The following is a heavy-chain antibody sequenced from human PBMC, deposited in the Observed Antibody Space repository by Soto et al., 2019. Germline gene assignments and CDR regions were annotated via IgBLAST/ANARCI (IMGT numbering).Heavy chain of an antibody. CDR3: ARQPGHWPLTWFDP. CDR2: ITSDGKSK. V-gene: IGHV3-74*01. D-gene: IGHD1-1*01. Sequence: PGGSLRLSCAASGFNFSNHWMHWVRQRPAEGLVWVSRITSDGKSKAYAESVKGRFAISRDNAKNTLYLQMNGLTAEDTAVYYCARQPGHWPLTWFDPWGQGTLVTVSS. CDR1: GFNFSNHW. J-gene: IGHJ5*02.